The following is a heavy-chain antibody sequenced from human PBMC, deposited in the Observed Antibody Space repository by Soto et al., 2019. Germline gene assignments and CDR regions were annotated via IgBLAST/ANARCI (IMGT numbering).Heavy chain of an antibody. D-gene: IGHD6-13*01. CDR2: INSGSGNT. CDR3: ARDRRYGIAAIVWYGMDV. V-gene: IGHV1-3*01. Sequence: ASVKVSCKASGYTFTNYAVHWVRQAPGQRLEWMGWINSGSGNTKYSQKFQGRVTITRDTSASTAYMELSSLRSEDTAVYYCARDRRYGIAAIVWYGMDVWGQGTTVTVSS. J-gene: IGHJ6*02. CDR1: GYTFTNYA.